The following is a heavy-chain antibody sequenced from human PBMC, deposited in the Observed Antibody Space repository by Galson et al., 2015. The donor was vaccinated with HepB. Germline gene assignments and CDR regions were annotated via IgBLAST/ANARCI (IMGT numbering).Heavy chain of an antibody. J-gene: IGHJ4*02. V-gene: IGHV3-7*03. CDR2: IKQDGSVK. CDR3: GSGAGWIFRF. D-gene: IGHD4/OR15-4a*01. Sequence: VANIKQDGSVKHYLASVKDRFTISRGNAKNSLYLQMNSLRGEDTAVYYCGSGAGWIFRFWGLGTLVTVSS.